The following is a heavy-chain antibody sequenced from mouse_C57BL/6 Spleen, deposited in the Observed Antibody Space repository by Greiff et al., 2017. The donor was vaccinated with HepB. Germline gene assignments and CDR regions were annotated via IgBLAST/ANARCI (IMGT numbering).Heavy chain of an antibody. J-gene: IGHJ2*01. D-gene: IGHD2-1*01. CDR3: ARGIYYGFDY. CDR2: IYPGDGDT. CDR1: GYAFSSSW. Sequence: VQLQQSGPELVKPGASVKISCKASGYAFSSSWMNWVKPRPGKGLEWIGRIYPGDGDTNYNGKFKGKATLTADKSSSTAYMQLSSLTAEDSAVYFCARGIYYGFDYWGQGTTLTVSS. V-gene: IGHV1-82*01.